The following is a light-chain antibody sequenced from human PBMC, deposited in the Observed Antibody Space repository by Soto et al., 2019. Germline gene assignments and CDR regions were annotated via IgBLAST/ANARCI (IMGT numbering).Light chain of an antibody. J-gene: IGKJ5*01. Sequence: IVMTHSPATLSVSPGEMATLSFRASQSVSSSYLAWYQQKPGQAPRLLIYGASSRATGIPDRFSGSGSGTDFTLTISSLEPEDFAVYYCQQRSNWPRTFGQGTRLENK. CDR3: QQRSNWPRT. CDR1: QSVSSSY. CDR2: GAS. V-gene: IGKV3D-20*02.